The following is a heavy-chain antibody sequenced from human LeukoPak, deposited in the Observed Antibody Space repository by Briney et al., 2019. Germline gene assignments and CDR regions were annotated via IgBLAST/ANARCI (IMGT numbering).Heavy chain of an antibody. CDR2: IKSKTDGGTT. D-gene: IGHD1-14*01. Sequence: PGGSLRLSCAASGFTFSNAWMSWVRQAPGKGLEGVGRIKSKTDGGTTDYAAPVKGRLTISRDDSKNTLYLQMNSLKTEDTAVYYCTTDPPTKKAPRQKTDYWGQGTLVTVSS. J-gene: IGHJ4*02. CDR3: TTDPPTKKAPRQKTDY. CDR1: GFTFSNAW. V-gene: IGHV3-15*01.